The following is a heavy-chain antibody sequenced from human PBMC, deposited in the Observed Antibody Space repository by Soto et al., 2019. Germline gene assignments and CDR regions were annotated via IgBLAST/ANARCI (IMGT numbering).Heavy chain of an antibody. Sequence: PSETLSLTCTVSGGSISTYYWSWIRQPAGKGLEWIGRIYTSGSTNYNPSLKSRVTMSVDTSKIQFSLKLSSVTAADTAVYYCARVPCITTTCSPLNWFDPWRHGTLATVSS. V-gene: IGHV4-4*07. CDR3: ARVPCITTTCSPLNWFDP. CDR2: IYTSGST. J-gene: IGHJ5*02. D-gene: IGHD2-2*01. CDR1: GGSISTYY.